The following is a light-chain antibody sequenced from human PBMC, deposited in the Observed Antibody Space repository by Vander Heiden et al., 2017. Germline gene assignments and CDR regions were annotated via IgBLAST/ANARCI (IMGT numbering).Light chain of an antibody. CDR3: AAWDDSLSGLNWV. CDR2: RNN. J-gene: IGLJ3*02. V-gene: IGLV1-47*01. Sequence: QSVLPQPPSASGTPGHRATISCSGSSTNIGIKYIYGYQQLPGTAPKPLIYRNNQRPSGVPDRFSCSKSGTSASLAISGLRSEDEADYYCAAWDDSLSGLNWVFGGGTKLTVL. CDR1: STNIGIKY.